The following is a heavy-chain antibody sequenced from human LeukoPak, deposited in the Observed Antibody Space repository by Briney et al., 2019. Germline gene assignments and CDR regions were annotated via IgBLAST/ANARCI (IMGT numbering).Heavy chain of an antibody. CDR1: GFSFSGHW. CDR2: ISPTGSTT. V-gene: IGHV3-74*01. CDR3: AKNSGPGVNYFDP. D-gene: IGHD1-7*01. Sequence: GGSLRLSCTASGFSFSGHWMHWARQLPGKGLVWVSRISPTGSTTSYADSVKGRFTVSRDNAKNTLYLQVNNLRAEDTAVYYCAKNSGPGVNYFDPWGQGTLVTVSS. J-gene: IGHJ5*02.